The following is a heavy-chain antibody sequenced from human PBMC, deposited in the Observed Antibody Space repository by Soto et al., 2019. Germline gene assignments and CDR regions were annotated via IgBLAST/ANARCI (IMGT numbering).Heavy chain of an antibody. J-gene: IGHJ5*02. CDR1: GFTFSSYA. CDR2: ISGSGGST. Sequence: GGSLRLSCAASGFTFSSYAMSWVRQAPGKGLEWVSAISGSGGSTYYADSVKGRFTISRDNSKNTLYLQMNSLRAEDTAVYYCAKDFELRPGYFPPRWFDPWGQGTLVTVSS. V-gene: IGHV3-23*01. D-gene: IGHD6-13*01. CDR3: AKDFELRPGYFPPRWFDP.